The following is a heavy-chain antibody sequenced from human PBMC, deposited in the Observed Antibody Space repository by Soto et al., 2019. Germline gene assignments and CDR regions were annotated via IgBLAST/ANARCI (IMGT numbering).Heavy chain of an antibody. D-gene: IGHD1-26*01. CDR2: ISRTSDYI. V-gene: IGHV3-21*01. Sequence: GGSLRLSCAASGFTFNTYTMSWVRQAPGRGLEWVASISRTSDYIFYVDSVKGRFTISRDNAQNSLYLQMSSLRAEDTAVYYCRREEYDYWGQGTLVTVSS. CDR3: RREEYDY. CDR1: GFTFNTYT. J-gene: IGHJ4*02.